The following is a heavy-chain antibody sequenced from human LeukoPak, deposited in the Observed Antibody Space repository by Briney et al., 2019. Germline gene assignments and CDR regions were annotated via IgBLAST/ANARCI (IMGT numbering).Heavy chain of an antibody. J-gene: IGHJ5*02. CDR2: ISSSSGYI. V-gene: IGHV3-21*01. Sequence: RGSLRLSCAASGCTFSSYSMNWVRQAPGKGLEWVSSISSSSGYIYYADSVKGRFTISGDNAKNSLYLQMNSLRAEDTAVYYCAVFDMTVVDITPWGQGTLVTVSS. D-gene: IGHD3-22*01. CDR1: GCTFSSYS. CDR3: AVFDMTVVDITP.